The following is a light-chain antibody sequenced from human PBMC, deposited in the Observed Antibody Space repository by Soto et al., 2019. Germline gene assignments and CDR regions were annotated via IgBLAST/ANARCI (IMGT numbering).Light chain of an antibody. CDR1: QTISSW. CDR2: KAS. V-gene: IGKV1-5*03. J-gene: IGKJ1*01. Sequence: DIQMTQSPSTLSGSVGDRVTITCRASQTISSWLDWYQQKPGKAPKLLIYKASTLKSGVPSRFSGSGSGTEFTRTISSLQPDDFATYYCQDYNSDSEAFGQGTKVDLK. CDR3: QDYNSDSEA.